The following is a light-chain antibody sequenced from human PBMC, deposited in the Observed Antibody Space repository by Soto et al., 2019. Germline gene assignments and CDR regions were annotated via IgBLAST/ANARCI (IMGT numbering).Light chain of an antibody. V-gene: IGKV1-39*01. CDR1: QSISSY. CDR2: AAS. J-gene: IGKJ1*01. Sequence: DIQMTQSPSSLSASVGDRVTITCRASQSISSYLNWYQQKPGKAPKLLIYAASTLQGGVPSRFSGSGSGTEFTLTISSLQPDDFATYYCQHYNSYSEAFGQGTKVDI. CDR3: QHYNSYSEA.